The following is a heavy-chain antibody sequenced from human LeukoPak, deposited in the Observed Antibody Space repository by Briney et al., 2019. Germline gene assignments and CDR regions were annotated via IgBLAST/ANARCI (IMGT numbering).Heavy chain of an antibody. J-gene: IGHJ4*02. Sequence: PGGSLRLSCAASGFTFSSHAMHWVRQAPGKGLEWVAFISYDGSIKYYADSVKGRFTISRDNSKNTLYLQMSSLRTEDTAVYYCARDRSTKYSCDYRGQGTLVSVSS. D-gene: IGHD2-2*01. CDR1: GFTFSSHA. V-gene: IGHV3-30-3*01. CDR3: ARDRSTKYSCDY. CDR2: ISYDGSIK.